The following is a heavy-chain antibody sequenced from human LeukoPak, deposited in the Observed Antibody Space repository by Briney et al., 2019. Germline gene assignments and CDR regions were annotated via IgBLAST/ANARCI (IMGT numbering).Heavy chain of an antibody. CDR2: IYYSGST. Sequence: SSETLSLTCTVSGGSISSYYWSWIRQPPGKGLEWIGYIYYSGSTNYNPSLKSRVTISVDTSKNQFSLKLSSVTAADTAVYYCAGMVRGVYYFDYWGQGTLVTVSS. D-gene: IGHD3-10*01. CDR3: AGMVRGVYYFDY. J-gene: IGHJ4*02. CDR1: GGSISSYY. V-gene: IGHV4-59*08.